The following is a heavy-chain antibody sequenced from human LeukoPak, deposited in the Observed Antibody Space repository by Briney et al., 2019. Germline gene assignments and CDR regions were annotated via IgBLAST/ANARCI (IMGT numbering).Heavy chain of an antibody. CDR2: MHYSGST. Sequence: SETLSLTCTVSGGSVSSGIYYWSWIRQPPGKGLEWIGFMHYSGSTSHHPSLKSRVAISVDTSKNQLSLKLSSVTAADTAVYYCARVAIAGTGPDCWGQGTLVTVSS. CDR3: ARVAIAGTGPDC. V-gene: IGHV4-61*01. J-gene: IGHJ4*02. D-gene: IGHD6-13*01. CDR1: GGSVSSGIYY.